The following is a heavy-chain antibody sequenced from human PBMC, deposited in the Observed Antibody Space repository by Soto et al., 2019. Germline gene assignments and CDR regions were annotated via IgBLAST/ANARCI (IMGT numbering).Heavy chain of an antibody. CDR1: GDSISSGGSS. CDR3: ARAHYGDYGYGMDV. D-gene: IGHD4-17*01. J-gene: IGHJ6*02. V-gene: IGHV4-30-2*01. CDR2: IYESGKS. Sequence: SETLSLTCGVSGDSISSGGSSWNWIRQPPGKGMEWIGYIYESGKSYYNPSLRGRATISVDRSNNQFSLKVTSVTAADTAVYYCARAHYGDYGYGMDVWGQGTTVTISS.